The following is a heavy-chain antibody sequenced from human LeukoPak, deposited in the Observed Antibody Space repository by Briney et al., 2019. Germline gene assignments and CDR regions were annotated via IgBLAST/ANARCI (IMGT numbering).Heavy chain of an antibody. J-gene: IGHJ6*04. D-gene: IGHD2-2*01. CDR3: ARERIVVVPAAYYYYGMDV. CDR1: GGSVSSGSYY. CDR2: IYYSGST. V-gene: IGHV4-61*01. Sequence: SEPLSLTCTVSGGSVSSGSYYWSWIRQPPGKGLEWIGYIYYSGSTNYNPSLKSRVTTSVDTSKNQFSLKLSSVTAADTAVYYCARERIVVVPAAYYYYGMDVWGKGTTVTVPS.